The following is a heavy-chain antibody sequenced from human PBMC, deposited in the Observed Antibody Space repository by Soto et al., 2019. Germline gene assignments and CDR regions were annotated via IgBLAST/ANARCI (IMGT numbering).Heavy chain of an antibody. Sequence: SVKVSCKASGGTFSSYAISWVRQAPEQRLEWIGGIIPIFGNTNYAQKFQERVTITRDMSTSTAYMELSSLRSEDTALYYCAAVEEVAGTSGYWGQGTLVTVSS. CDR1: GGTFSSYA. CDR3: AAVEEVAGTSGY. D-gene: IGHD6-19*01. CDR2: IIPIFGNT. V-gene: IGHV1-69*05. J-gene: IGHJ4*02.